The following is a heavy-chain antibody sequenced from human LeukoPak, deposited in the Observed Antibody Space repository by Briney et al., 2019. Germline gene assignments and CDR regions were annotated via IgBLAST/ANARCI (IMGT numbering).Heavy chain of an antibody. Sequence: SVKVSCKASGGTFSSYAISWVRQAPGQGLEWMGGIIPIFGTANYAQKFQGRVTITTDGSASTAYMELSSLRSEDTAVYYCARETGRLVSRFRYMDVWGKGTTVTVSS. CDR1: GGTFSSYA. CDR3: ARETGRLVSRFRYMDV. J-gene: IGHJ6*03. V-gene: IGHV1-69*05. D-gene: IGHD3-9*01. CDR2: IIPIFGTA.